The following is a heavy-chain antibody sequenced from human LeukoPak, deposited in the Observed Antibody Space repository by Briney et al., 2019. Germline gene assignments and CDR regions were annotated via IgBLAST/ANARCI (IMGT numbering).Heavy chain of an antibody. V-gene: IGHV4-4*02. Sequence: SETLSLTCTVSGDSISTNNWWTWVRQPPGKGPEWIGEISRSGSTNYNPSLKSRVTISVDTSKNQFSLKLSSVTAADTAVYYCARGPCSNGVCYIFPFDYWGQGTLVTVSS. J-gene: IGHJ4*02. CDR3: ARGPCSNGVCYIFPFDY. CDR2: ISRSGST. CDR1: GDSISTNNW. D-gene: IGHD2-8*01.